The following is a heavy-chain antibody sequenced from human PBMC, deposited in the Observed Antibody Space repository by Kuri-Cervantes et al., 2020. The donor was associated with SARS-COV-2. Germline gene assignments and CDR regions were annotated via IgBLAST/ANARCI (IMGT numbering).Heavy chain of an antibody. CDR1: GFTFDDYA. D-gene: IGHD6-13*01. CDR2: ISWNSGSI. CDR3: ARDGRAYSSSWQPSYY. Sequence: SLKISCAASGFTFDDYAMHWVRQAPGKGLEWVSGISWNSGSIGYADSVKGRFTISRDNAKNFLYLQMNSLRAEDTALYYCARDGRAYSSSWQPSYYWGQGTLVTVSS. J-gene: IGHJ4*02. V-gene: IGHV3-9*01.